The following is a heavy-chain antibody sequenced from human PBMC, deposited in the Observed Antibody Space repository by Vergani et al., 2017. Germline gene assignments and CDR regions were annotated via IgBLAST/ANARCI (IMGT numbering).Heavy chain of an antibody. D-gene: IGHD6-19*01. CDR1: GFSFGDYA. Sequence: EVQLVESGGGLVPPGRSLRLSCAASGFSFGDYAMTWVRQAPGKGLEWVSVIYSGGSTYYADSVKGRFIISRDNSKNTLYLQMNSLRAEDTAVYYCARDVSSGWYLFDYWGQGTLVTVSS. J-gene: IGHJ4*02. CDR3: ARDVSSGWYLFDY. V-gene: IGHV3-66*02. CDR2: IYSGGST.